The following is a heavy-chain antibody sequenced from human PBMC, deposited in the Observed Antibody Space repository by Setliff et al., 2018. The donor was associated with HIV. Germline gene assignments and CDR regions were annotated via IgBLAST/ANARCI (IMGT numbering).Heavy chain of an antibody. CDR2: MNPNSGNT. J-gene: IGHJ6*02. CDR1: GYTFPSYD. V-gene: IGHV1-8*01. CDR3: ARVGRLHYLTPFYYYGMDV. Sequence: GASVKVSCKASGYTFPSYDINWVRQATGQGLEWMGWMNPNSGNTGYAQKFQGRLTMTRNTSISTVNMELSSLRSEDTAVYLCARVGRLHYLTPFYYYGMDVWGQGTTVTVSS. D-gene: IGHD4-4*01.